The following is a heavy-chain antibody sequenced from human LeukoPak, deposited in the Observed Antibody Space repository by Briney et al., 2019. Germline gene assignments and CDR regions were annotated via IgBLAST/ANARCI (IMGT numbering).Heavy chain of an antibody. CDR1: GGSFSGYY. J-gene: IGHJ5*02. Sequence: SETLSLTCAVYGGSFSGYYWSWIRQPPGKGLEWIGEINHSGSTNYNPSLKSRVTISVDTSKNQFSLKLSSVTAAGTAVYYCARGRRFGYSPILEWLYFDHWGQGTLVTVSS. CDR3: ARGRRFGYSPILEWLYFDH. D-gene: IGHD3-3*01. V-gene: IGHV4-34*01. CDR2: INHSGST.